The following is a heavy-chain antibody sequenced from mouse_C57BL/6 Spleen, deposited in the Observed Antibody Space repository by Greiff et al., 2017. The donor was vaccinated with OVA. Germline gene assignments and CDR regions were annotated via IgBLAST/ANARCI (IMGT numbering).Heavy chain of an antibody. Sequence: EVQGVESGEGLVKPGGSLKLSCAASGFTFSSYAMSWVRQTPEKRLEWVAYISSGGDYIYYADTVKGRFTISRDNARNTLYLQMSSLKSEDTAMYYCTRDEATPFAYWGQGTLVNVSA. CDR1: GFTFSSYA. V-gene: IGHV5-9-1*02. J-gene: IGHJ3*01. CDR2: ISSGGDYI. CDR3: TRDEATPFAY. D-gene: IGHD3-2*02.